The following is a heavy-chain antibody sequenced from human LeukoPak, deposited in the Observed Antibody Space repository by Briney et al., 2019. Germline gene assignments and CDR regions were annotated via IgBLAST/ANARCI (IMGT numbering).Heavy chain of an antibody. CDR3: ARDRNYYGSGINNWFDP. D-gene: IGHD3-10*01. V-gene: IGHV1-69*06. Sequence: SVKVSCKASGGTFCSYAISWVRQAPGQGLEWIGGIIPIFGTANYAQKFQGRVTITADKSTSTAYMELSSLRSEDTAVYYCARDRNYYGSGINNWFDPWGQGTLVTVSS. CDR1: GGTFCSYA. CDR2: IIPIFGTA. J-gene: IGHJ5*02.